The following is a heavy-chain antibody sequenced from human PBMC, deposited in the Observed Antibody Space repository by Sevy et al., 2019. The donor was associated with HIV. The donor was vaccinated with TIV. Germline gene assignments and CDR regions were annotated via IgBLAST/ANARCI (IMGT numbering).Heavy chain of an antibody. Sequence: GGSLRLSCAVSGFAVSDNCMSWVRQSPGKGLEWVSVIFSGGRTSYADSVKGRFTVSRDGYKNTIYLQMDNLRAEDTATYYRARDRVAHNYYIFVAYYYGFDVWGQGTTVTVSS. J-gene: IGHJ6*02. CDR2: IFSGGRT. D-gene: IGHD3-22*01. CDR1: GFAVSDNC. V-gene: IGHV3-53*01. CDR3: ARDRVAHNYYIFVAYYYGFDV.